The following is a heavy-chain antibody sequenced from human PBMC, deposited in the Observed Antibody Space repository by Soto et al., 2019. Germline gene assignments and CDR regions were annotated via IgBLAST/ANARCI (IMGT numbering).Heavy chain of an antibody. CDR2: IIPMFGTP. CDR1: GGTFSKYA. D-gene: IGHD3-22*01. Sequence: SVKVSCKASGGTFSKYAISWVRQAPGQGLEWLGGIIPMFGTPNYAQKFQGRVTISADESTTTAYLELSSLRSADTAVYFCARPLRDRNFYYGMDVWGQGTTVTVSS. V-gene: IGHV1-69*13. J-gene: IGHJ6*02. CDR3: ARPLRDRNFYYGMDV.